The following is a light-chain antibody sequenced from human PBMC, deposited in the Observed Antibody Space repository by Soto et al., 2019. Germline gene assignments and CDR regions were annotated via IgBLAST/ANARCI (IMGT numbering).Light chain of an antibody. CDR1: QGIRND. V-gene: IGKV1-6*01. CDR2: ATS. Sequence: AIQMTQSPSSLSASVGDRVTITCRASQGIRNDLGGYQQRPGEAPKLLIYATSNLQSGVPSRFSGSGSGKDFTLTISSLQPEDFATYYCLQDYNYPRTFGQGTKVEIK. CDR3: LQDYNYPRT. J-gene: IGKJ1*01.